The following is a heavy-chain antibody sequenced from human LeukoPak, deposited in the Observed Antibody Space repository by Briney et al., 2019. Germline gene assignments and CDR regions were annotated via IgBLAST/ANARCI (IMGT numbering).Heavy chain of an antibody. CDR2: ISSSSSHI. D-gene: IGHD1-1*01. CDR3: ARDGWNDDY. J-gene: IGHJ4*02. CDR1: GFTFSSYS. V-gene: IGHV3-21*01. Sequence: GGSLRLSCAASGFTFSSYSMNWVRQAPGRGLEWVSSISSSSSHIYYADSLKGRFTISRDNAKNSLYLQMNSLRAEDTAVYYCARDGWNDDYWGQGTLVTVSS.